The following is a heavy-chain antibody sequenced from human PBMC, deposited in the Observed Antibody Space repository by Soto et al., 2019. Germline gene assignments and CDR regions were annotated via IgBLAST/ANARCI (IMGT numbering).Heavy chain of an antibody. V-gene: IGHV3-11*01. CDR2: IHRSGSPI. CDR1: GFSFSDFY. Sequence: QVQLVESGGGLVKPGGSLRLSCAASGFSFSDFYMVWIRQAPGKGLEWISYIHRSGSPIYYADSVKGRFTISRDNAKTTLSLQMNSLRAEDTAVYYCARLCYNWSSRVDSWGQGTLVTVSS. CDR3: ARLCYNWSSRVDS. D-gene: IGHD1-20*01. J-gene: IGHJ4*02.